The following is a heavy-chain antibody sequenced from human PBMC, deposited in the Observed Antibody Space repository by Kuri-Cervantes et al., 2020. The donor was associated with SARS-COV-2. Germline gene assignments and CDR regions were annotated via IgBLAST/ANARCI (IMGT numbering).Heavy chain of an antibody. V-gene: IGHV4-34*01. Sequence: SETLSLTCAVYGGSFSGYYWSWIRQPPGKGLEWIGEINHNGSTNYNPSLKSRVTISVDTSKNQFSLKLSSVTAADTAVYYCARVVVGYYYYYYMDVWGKGTTVTVSS. CDR3: ARVVVGYYYYYYMDV. CDR2: INHNGST. D-gene: IGHD2-2*01. J-gene: IGHJ6*03. CDR1: GGSFSGYY.